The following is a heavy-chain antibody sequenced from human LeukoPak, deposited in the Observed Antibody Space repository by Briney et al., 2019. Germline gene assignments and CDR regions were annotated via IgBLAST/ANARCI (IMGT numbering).Heavy chain of an antibody. CDR3: ARGDGYNVDY. D-gene: IGHD5-24*01. Sequence: GGSLRLSCAASGFTFSSYEMNWVRQAPGKGLEWVSYISSSGSTIYYADSVKGRFTISRDNAKNSLYLQMDSLRAEDTAVYYCARGDGYNVDYWGQGTLVTVSS. V-gene: IGHV3-48*03. CDR2: ISSSGSTI. J-gene: IGHJ4*02. CDR1: GFTFSSYE.